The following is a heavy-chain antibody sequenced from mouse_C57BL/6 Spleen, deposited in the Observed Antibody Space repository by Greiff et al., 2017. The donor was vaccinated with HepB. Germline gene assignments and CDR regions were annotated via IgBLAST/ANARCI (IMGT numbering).Heavy chain of an antibody. D-gene: IGHD1-1*01. V-gene: IGHV1-15*01. CDR1: GYTFTDYE. Sequence: LVESGAELVRPGASVTLSCKASGYTFTDYEMHWVKQTPVHGLEWIGAIDPETGGTAYNQKFKGKAILTADKSSSTAYMELRSLTSEDSAVYYCTRGSSYGYWGQGTTLTVSS. J-gene: IGHJ2*01. CDR2: IDPETGGT. CDR3: TRGSSYGY.